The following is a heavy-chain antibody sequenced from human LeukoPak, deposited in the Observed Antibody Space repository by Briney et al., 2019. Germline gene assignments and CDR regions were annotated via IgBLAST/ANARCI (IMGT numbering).Heavy chain of an antibody. V-gene: IGHV1-69*13. CDR3: ARAVRGYSYNYYFDY. Sequence: SVKVSCKASGGTFSSYAISWVRQAPGQGLEWMGGIIPIFGTANYAQKFQGRVTITADESTSTAYMELSSLRSEDTAVYYCARAVRGYSYNYYFDYWGQGTLVTVSS. CDR1: GGTFSSYA. J-gene: IGHJ4*02. D-gene: IGHD5-18*01. CDR2: IIPIFGTA.